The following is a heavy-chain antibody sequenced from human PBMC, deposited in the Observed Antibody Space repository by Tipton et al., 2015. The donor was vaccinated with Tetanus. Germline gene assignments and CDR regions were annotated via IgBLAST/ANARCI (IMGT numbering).Heavy chain of an antibody. J-gene: IGHJ4*02. V-gene: IGHV3-21*01. CDR1: GFTFSSYS. D-gene: IGHD4-17*01. CDR3: ARGAYGQFDY. Sequence: SLRLSCAASGFTFSSYSMNWIRQAPGKGLEWVSSISSSSTYIYYADSVKGRFTISRDNAKNSLYLQMNSLRAEDTAIYYCARGAYGQFDYWGQGTLVTVSS. CDR2: ISSSSTYI.